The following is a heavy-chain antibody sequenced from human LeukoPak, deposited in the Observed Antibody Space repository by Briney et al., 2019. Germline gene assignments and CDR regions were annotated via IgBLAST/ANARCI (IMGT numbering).Heavy chain of an antibody. V-gene: IGHV1-69*01. CDR3: ARGRNSGYDTVYYYYGMDV. J-gene: IGHJ6*02. Sequence: SVKVSCKASGGTFSSYAISWVRQAPGQGLEWMGGIIPIFGTANYTQKFQGRVTITADESTSTAYMELSSLRSEDTAVYYCARGRNSGYDTVYYYYGMDVWGQGTTVTVSS. CDR1: GGTFSSYA. CDR2: IIPIFGTA. D-gene: IGHD5-12*01.